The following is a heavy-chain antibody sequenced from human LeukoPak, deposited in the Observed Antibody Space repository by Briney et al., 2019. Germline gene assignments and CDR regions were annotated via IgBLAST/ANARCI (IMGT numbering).Heavy chain of an antibody. CDR2: IYYSGST. J-gene: IGHJ1*01. V-gene: IGHV4-59*01. CDR3: ARLKYYYDSSGYRAEYFQH. D-gene: IGHD3-22*01. Sequence: PSETLSLTCTVSGGSISSYYWSWIRQPPGKGLEWIGDIYYSGSTNYNPSLKSRVTISVYTSKNQFSLKLSSVTAADTAVYYCARLKYYYDSSGYRAEYFQHWGQRTLVTVSS. CDR1: GGSISSYY.